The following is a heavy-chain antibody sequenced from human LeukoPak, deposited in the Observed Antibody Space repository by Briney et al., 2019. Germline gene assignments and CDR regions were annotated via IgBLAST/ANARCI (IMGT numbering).Heavy chain of an antibody. J-gene: IGHJ4*02. CDR2: ISYDGSNK. CDR1: GFTFSSYA. Sequence: GGSLRLSCAASGFTFSSYAMHWVRQAPGKGLEWVAVISYDGSNKYYADSVKGRFTISRDNSKNTLYLQMNSLRAEDTAVYYCAKDRSGSYYVAGFDYWGQGTLVTVSS. CDR3: AKDRSGSYYVAGFDY. V-gene: IGHV3-30-3*01. D-gene: IGHD1-26*01.